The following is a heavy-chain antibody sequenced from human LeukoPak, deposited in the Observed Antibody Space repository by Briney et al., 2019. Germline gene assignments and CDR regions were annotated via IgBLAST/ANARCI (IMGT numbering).Heavy chain of an antibody. CDR2: IIPIFGTA. CDR1: GGTFSSYA. D-gene: IGHD6-13*01. CDR3: ARNIAAAASAWFDP. Sequence: ASVTVSCKASGGTFSSYAISWVRQAPGQGLEWMGGIIPIFGTANYAQKFQGRVTITADESTSTAYMELSSLRSEDTAVYYCARNIAAAASAWFDPWGQGTLVTVSS. V-gene: IGHV1-69*13. J-gene: IGHJ5*02.